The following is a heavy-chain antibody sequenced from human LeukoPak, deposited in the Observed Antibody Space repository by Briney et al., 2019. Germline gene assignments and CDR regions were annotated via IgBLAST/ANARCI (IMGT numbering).Heavy chain of an antibody. CDR1: GGSISGYY. J-gene: IGHJ4*02. V-gene: IGHV4-4*07. CDR3: ARVMKSRWLQLVGCSDY. D-gene: IGHD5-24*01. CDR2: VHSSGNT. Sequence: SETLSLTCTVTGGSISGYYWSWIRQPAGKGLEWIGRVHSSGNTIYNPSLKSRLTMSVDTSKNQFSLKLSSVTAADTAVYYCARVMKSRWLQLVGCSDYWGQGTLVTVSS.